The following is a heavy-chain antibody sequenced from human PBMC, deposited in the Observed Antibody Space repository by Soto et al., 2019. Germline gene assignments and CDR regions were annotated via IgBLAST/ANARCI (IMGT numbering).Heavy chain of an antibody. CDR1: GFTFSRHS. V-gene: IGHV3-21*01. CDR3: ARDGYSSGFDY. J-gene: IGHJ4*02. CDR2: ISTTSSYI. Sequence: EVQLVESGGGLVEPGGSLRLSCAASGFTFSRHSLNWVRQAPGKGLEWVSSISTTSSYIYYADSVKGRFTISRDNAKKSLDLQMDSVRAEDTAVYYCARDGYSSGFDYWGQGTLVTVSS. D-gene: IGHD6-25*01.